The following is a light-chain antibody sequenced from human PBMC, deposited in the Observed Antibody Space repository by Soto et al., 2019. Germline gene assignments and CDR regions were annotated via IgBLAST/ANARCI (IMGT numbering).Light chain of an antibody. CDR3: QQYDNWPLT. V-gene: IGKV3-15*01. CDR2: DAS. CDR1: QSVGSK. Sequence: EVVMTQSPATLSVSPGERATLSCRASQSVGSKLAWYQQKPGQAPRLLIYDASTRVTGIPARFSGSGSGTEFTLTISSLQSEDFEVYYCQQYDNWPLTFGGGVKVEIK. J-gene: IGKJ4*01.